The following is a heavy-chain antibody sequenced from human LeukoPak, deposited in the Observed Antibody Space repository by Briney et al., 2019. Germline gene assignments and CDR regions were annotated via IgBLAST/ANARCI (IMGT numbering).Heavy chain of an antibody. Sequence: GRSLRLSCAASGFTFSSYAMHWVRQAPGKGLEWVAVISHDGSNKYYADSVKGRFTISRDNSKNTLYLQMNSLRAEDTAVYYCASSIVGAYYYYGMDVWGQGTTVTVSS. D-gene: IGHD1-26*01. CDR2: ISHDGSNK. J-gene: IGHJ6*02. CDR1: GFTFSSYA. V-gene: IGHV3-30*04. CDR3: ASSIVGAYYYYGMDV.